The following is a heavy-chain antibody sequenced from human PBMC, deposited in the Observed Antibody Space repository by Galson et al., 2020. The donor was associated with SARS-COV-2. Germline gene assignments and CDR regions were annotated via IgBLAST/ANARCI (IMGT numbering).Heavy chain of an antibody. CDR1: GPSISSGSYS. D-gene: IGHD4-17*01. CDR3: ARLHYGEYAPEAFDI. J-gene: IGHJ3*02. Sequence: SQTLSLTCAVSGPSISSGSYSWNWIRQPPGKGLEWIGYISHSGGTYYNPSLKSRVTISGDRSKNQFSLRLSSVTAADTAVYYRARLHYGEYAPEAFDIWGPGTRVTVAS. V-gene: IGHV4-30-2*01. CDR2: ISHSGGT.